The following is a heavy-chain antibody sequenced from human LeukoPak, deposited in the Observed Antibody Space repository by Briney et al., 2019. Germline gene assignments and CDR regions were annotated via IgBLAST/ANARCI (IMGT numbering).Heavy chain of an antibody. D-gene: IGHD2-21*02. J-gene: IGHJ4*02. CDR1: GYTFTGYY. CDR3: ATARCGGDCYPSFDY. CDR2: INPNSGGT. V-gene: IGHV1-2*04. Sequence: ASVKVSCKASGYTFTGYYTHWVRQAPGQGLEWMGWINPNSGGTNYAQKFQGWVTMTRDTSISTAYMELSRLTSDDTAVYYCATARCGGDCYPSFDYWGQGTLVTVSS.